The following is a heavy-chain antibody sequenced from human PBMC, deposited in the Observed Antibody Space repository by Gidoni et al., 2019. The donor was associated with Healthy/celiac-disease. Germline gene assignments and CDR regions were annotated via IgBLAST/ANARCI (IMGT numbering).Heavy chain of an antibody. J-gene: IGHJ6*02. CDR3: ARVGLRPGMDV. CDR1: GVTFSIYS. Sequence: EVQLVESGGGLVKPGGSLRLSCAASGVTFSIYSMNWVRQAPGKGLEWVSSISRSSSYIYYADSVKGRFTISRDNAKNSLYLQMNSLRAEDTAVYYCARVGLRPGMDVWGQGTTVTVSS. V-gene: IGHV3-21*01. CDR2: ISRSSSYI.